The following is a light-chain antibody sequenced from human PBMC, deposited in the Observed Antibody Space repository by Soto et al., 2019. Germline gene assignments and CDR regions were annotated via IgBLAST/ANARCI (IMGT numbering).Light chain of an antibody. CDR1: HSVNSN. CDR2: GAS. V-gene: IGKV3-15*01. CDR3: QQYNNWWT. Sequence: EIVMTQSPATLSVSPGERATLSCRASHSVNSNLAWYQQRPGQAPRLLISGASTRATGVPARFSGSGSETEFTLTISSLQSEDFGVYYCQQYNNWWTFGQGTKVEIK. J-gene: IGKJ1*01.